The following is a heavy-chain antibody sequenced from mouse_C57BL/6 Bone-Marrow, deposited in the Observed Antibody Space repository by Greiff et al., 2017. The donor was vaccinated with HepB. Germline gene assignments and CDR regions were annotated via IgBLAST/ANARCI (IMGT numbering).Heavy chain of an antibody. J-gene: IGHJ3*01. D-gene: IGHD1-1*01. CDR3: ARHGPYYGSSYPFAY. V-gene: IGHV5-6*01. Sequence: EVKLVESGGDLVKPGGSLKLSCAASGFTFSSYGMSWVRQTPDKRLEWVATISSGGSYTYYPDSVKGRFTIYRDNAKNTLYLQMSRLKSEDTAMYYWARHGPYYGSSYPFAYWGQGTLVTVSA. CDR2: ISSGGSYT. CDR1: GFTFSSYG.